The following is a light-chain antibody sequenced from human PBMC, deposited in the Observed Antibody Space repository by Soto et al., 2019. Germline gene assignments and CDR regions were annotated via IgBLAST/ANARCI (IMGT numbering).Light chain of an antibody. Sequence: DIQLTQSPSSLSTSVGDRATFTCRASQSIYNYLNWYQQIPGKAPKLLIYAASSLQSGVPSRFSGSGSGTDFTLTISSLQPEDFATYYCQQGYSTITFGLGTRLEIK. CDR2: AAS. CDR3: QQGYSTIT. CDR1: QSIYNY. J-gene: IGKJ5*01. V-gene: IGKV1-39*01.